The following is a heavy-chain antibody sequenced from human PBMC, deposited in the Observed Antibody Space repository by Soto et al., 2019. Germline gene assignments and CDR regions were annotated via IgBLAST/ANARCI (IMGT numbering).Heavy chain of an antibody. CDR3: ARASMVRGVIIVPGGYYYSYMDV. CDR1: GYTFTSYG. D-gene: IGHD3-10*01. J-gene: IGHJ6*03. CDR2: ISAYNGNT. V-gene: IGHV1-18*01. Sequence: ASVKVSCKASGYTFTSYGISWVRQAPGQGLEWMGWISAYNGNTNYAQKLQGRVTMTTDTSTSTAYMELRSLRSDDTAVYYCARASMVRGVIIVPGGYYYSYMDVWGKGTTVTVSS.